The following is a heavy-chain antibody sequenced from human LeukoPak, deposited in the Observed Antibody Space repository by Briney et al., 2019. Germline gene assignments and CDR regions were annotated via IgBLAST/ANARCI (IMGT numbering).Heavy chain of an antibody. V-gene: IGHV1-3*01. CDR3: AGEEWLRFSYYYGMDV. D-gene: IGHD5-12*01. J-gene: IGHJ6*02. Sequence: ASVKVSCKASGYTFTSYAMHWVRQAPGQRLEWMGWINAGNGNTKYSQKFQGRVTITRDTSASTAYMELSSLRSEDTAVYYCAGEEWLRFSYYYGMDVWGQGTTVTVSS. CDR1: GYTFTSYA. CDR2: INAGNGNT.